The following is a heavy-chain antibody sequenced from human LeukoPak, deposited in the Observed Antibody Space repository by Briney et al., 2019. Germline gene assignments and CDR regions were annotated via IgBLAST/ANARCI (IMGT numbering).Heavy chain of an antibody. CDR3: VKAAGYSSSYLYYFDY. Sequence: GGSLRLSCAASVFTLSSYAMSWVRQAPGKGLEWVSVISGSGGSTYYADSVKGRFTISRDNSKNTLYLQMNSLRAEDTAVYSCVKAAGYSSSYLYYFDYWGQGTLVTVSS. J-gene: IGHJ4*02. CDR2: ISGSGGST. D-gene: IGHD3-22*01. V-gene: IGHV3-23*01. CDR1: VFTLSSYA.